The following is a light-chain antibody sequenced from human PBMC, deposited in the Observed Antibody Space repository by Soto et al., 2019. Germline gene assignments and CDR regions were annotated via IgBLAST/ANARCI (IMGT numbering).Light chain of an antibody. V-gene: IGLV2-8*01. CDR3: SSYSGTNSLYV. CDR1: NSDVGGYNY. CDR2: EVR. J-gene: IGLJ1*01. Sequence: QSVLTQPPSASGSFGQSVTISRPGTNSDVGGYNYVSWYQQHPGKAPKLMIYEVRERPSGVPDRFSGSKSGNTASLTVSGLQADDEADDYCSSYSGTNSLYVVGTGSMVT.